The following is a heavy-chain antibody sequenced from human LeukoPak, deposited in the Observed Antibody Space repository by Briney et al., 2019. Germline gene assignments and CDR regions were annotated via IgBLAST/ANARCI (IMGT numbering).Heavy chain of an antibody. V-gene: IGHV3-74*01. CDR1: GFTFRSNW. CDR3: ARVQGGGFRTADY. D-gene: IGHD1-14*01. Sequence: PGGSLRLSCAASGFTFRSNWMHWIRQAPGKGLVWVSRINSDESSTSYADPVKGRFTISRDNSKNTLFLQMNSLRDEDTAIYYCARVQGGGFRTADYWGQGTLVAVSS. CDR2: INSDESST. J-gene: IGHJ4*02.